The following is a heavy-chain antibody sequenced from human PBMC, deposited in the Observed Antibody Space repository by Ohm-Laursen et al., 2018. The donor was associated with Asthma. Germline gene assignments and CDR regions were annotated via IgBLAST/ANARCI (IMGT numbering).Heavy chain of an antibody. D-gene: IGHD3-22*01. CDR3: ARHAYYDSSGYYDSKYYFDY. Sequence: GASVKVSCKASGGTFSSYAISWVRQAPGQGLEWMGGIIPIFGTANYAQKFQGRVTITADESTSTAYMELSSLRSEDTAVYYCARHAYYDSSGYYDSKYYFDYWGQGTLVTVSS. CDR1: GGTFSSYA. CDR2: IIPIFGTA. J-gene: IGHJ4*02. V-gene: IGHV1-69*13.